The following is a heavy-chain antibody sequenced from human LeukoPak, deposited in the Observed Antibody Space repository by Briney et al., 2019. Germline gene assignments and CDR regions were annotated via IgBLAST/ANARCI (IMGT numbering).Heavy chain of an antibody. J-gene: IGHJ4*02. CDR3: ARGSWDWNYDFDY. Sequence: SPTLSHTCAVYGGSFTGYYWSCISQPPRKGLERIGEINHSRSPTYNPSLKSRVTISIDTSKKHFSLNLSSVTAADTAVYYCARGSWDWNYDFDYWGQGTLVTVCS. V-gene: IGHV4-34*01. CDR2: INHSRSP. CDR1: GGSFTGYY. D-gene: IGHD1-7*01.